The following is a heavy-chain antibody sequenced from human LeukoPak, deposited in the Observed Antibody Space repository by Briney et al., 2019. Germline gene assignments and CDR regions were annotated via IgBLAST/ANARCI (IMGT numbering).Heavy chain of an antibody. D-gene: IGHD6-13*01. J-gene: IGHJ4*02. CDR1: GGSISSYY. V-gene: IGHV4-59*01. CDR2: IYYSRNT. Sequence: PSETLSLTCTVSGGSISSYYWSWIRQPPGKGLEWIGYIYYSRNTNYNPSLKSRVTISVDTSKNQFSLKLSSVTAADTAVYYCARGLIMAVAGRGEFHYWGQGTLVPVSS. CDR3: ARGLIMAVAGRGEFHY.